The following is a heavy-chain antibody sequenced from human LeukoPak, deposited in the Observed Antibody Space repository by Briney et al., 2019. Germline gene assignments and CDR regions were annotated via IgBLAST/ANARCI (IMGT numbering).Heavy chain of an antibody. V-gene: IGHV1-46*01. D-gene: IGHD3-10*01. CDR3: ARTLDRITMVRGVIQLFDY. Sequence: ASVKVSCKASGYTFTSYYIHWVRQAPGQGLEWMGIINPSGGSTNYAQKFQGRVTMTRDTSISTAYMELSRLRSDDTAVYYCARTLDRITMVRGVIQLFDYWGQGTLVTVSS. CDR2: INPSGGST. J-gene: IGHJ4*02. CDR1: GYTFTSYY.